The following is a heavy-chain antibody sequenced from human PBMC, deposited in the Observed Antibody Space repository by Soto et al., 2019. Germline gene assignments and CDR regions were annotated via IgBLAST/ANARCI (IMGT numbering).Heavy chain of an antibody. CDR1: GDSVSSNSAG. V-gene: IGHV6-1*01. D-gene: IGHD6-13*01. Sequence: SQTLSLTFSITGDSVSSNSAGWSWVRQSPSRGLEWLGRTYYRSKWYYDYAVSVKSRITINPDTSKNQFSLQLNSVTPEDTAVYYCARDNRWDSSSWYSYFDYWGQGTLVTVSS. CDR3: ARDNRWDSSSWYSYFDY. J-gene: IGHJ4*02. CDR2: TYYRSKWYY.